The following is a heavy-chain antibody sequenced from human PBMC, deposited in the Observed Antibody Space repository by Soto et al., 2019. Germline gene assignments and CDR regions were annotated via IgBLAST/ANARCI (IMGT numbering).Heavy chain of an antibody. V-gene: IGHV1-2*02. CDR3: ARGGGVGVAGSAAFDM. J-gene: IGHJ3*02. CDR1: GYPVTAYY. CDR2: INPATGAA. D-gene: IGHD3-3*01. Sequence: QLHLVQSGAVVKKPGASVTVSCSASGYPVTAYYMHWVRQAPGRGLEWMGGINPATGAAKYTQTFQGRGTMTRDTSTSTVFMELRGRASEETAVFYCARGGGVGVAGSAAFDMWGQGTLVTVSS.